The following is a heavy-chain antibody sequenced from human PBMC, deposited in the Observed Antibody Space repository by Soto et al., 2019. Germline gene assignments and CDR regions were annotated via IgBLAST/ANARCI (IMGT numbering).Heavy chain of an antibody. Sequence: GGSLRLSCAASGFTFSSYAMSWVRQAPGKGLEWVSAISGSGGSTYYADSVKGRFTISRDNSKNTLYLQMNSLRAEDTAVYYCAKDLRSSGFVGWFDPWGQGTLVTVSS. V-gene: IGHV3-23*01. CDR3: AKDLRSSGFVGWFDP. CDR2: ISGSGGST. D-gene: IGHD6-19*01. J-gene: IGHJ5*02. CDR1: GFTFSSYA.